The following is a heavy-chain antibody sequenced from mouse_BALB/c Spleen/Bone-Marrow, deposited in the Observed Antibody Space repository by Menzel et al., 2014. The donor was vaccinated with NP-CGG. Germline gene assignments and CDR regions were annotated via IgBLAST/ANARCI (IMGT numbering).Heavy chain of an antibody. J-gene: IGHJ2*01. CDR2: IDPANGNT. Sequence: EVQVVESGAELVKPGASVKLSCTASGFNIKDTFMHWVKQRPDQGLEWIGRIDPANGNTKYDPKFQGKATITADTSSNTAYLQLSSLTSEDTAVYYCARYSYGSRGYYFDYWGQGTTLTVSS. CDR1: GFNIKDTF. D-gene: IGHD1-1*01. V-gene: IGHV14-3*02. CDR3: ARYSYGSRGYYFDY.